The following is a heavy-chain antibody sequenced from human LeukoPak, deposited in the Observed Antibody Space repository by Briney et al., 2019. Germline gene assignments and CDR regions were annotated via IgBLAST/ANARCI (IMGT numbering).Heavy chain of an antibody. D-gene: IGHD3-16*01. V-gene: IGHV1-18*01. CDR1: GYTFTSYG. CDR2: ISAYNGNT. CDR3: ARDTKRSRARWENLGIDP. J-gene: IGHJ5*02. Sequence: ASVKVSCKASGYTFTSYGINWVRQAPGQGLEWMGWISAYNGNTNYAQELQGRVTMTTDTSTTTAYMELRSLRSDDTAVYYCARDTKRSRARWENLGIDPWGQGTLVTVSS.